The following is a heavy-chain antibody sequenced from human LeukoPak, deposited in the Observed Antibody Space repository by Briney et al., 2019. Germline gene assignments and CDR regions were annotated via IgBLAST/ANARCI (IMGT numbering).Heavy chain of an antibody. CDR3: ARDGYYYGSGSYSEY. V-gene: IGHV1-2*06. Sequence: GASVKVSCKGSGYTLTGYYMHWVRQAPGQGLEWMGRINPNNGGTNYAQKFQGRVTITGDTSISTAYMELRSLRSDDTAVYYCARDGYYYGSGSYSEYWGQGTLVTVSS. D-gene: IGHD3-10*01. CDR1: GYTLTGYY. J-gene: IGHJ4*02. CDR2: INPNNGGT.